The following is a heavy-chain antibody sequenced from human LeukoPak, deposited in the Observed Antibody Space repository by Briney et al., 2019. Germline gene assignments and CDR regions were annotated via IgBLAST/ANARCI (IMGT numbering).Heavy chain of an antibody. V-gene: IGHV3-15*01. D-gene: IGHD3-3*01. CDR1: GFTFSSYS. CDR3: TTDKSRFLEWLKTDY. J-gene: IGHJ4*02. Sequence: GGSLRLPCAVSGFTFSSYSMNWVRQAPGKGLDWVGRINTKTDGGTTDYAAPVKGRFTISRDDSKNTLYLQMNSLKTEDTAVYYCTTDKSRFLEWLKTDYWGQGTLVTVSS. CDR2: INTKTDGGTT.